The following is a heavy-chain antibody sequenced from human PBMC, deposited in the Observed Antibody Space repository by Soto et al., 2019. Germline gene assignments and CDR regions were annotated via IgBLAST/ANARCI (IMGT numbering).Heavy chain of an antibody. CDR1: GGSFRGYY. J-gene: IGHJ4*02. D-gene: IGHD3-22*01. CDR3: ARGAAPKYYYDSSGYYYGH. Sequence: PSETLSLTCAVYGGSFRGYYWSWIRQPPGKGLEWIGEINHSGSTNYNPSLKSRVTISVDTSKNQFSLKLSSVTAADTAVYYCARGAAPKYYYDSSGYYYGHWGQGTLVTVSS. V-gene: IGHV4-34*01. CDR2: INHSGST.